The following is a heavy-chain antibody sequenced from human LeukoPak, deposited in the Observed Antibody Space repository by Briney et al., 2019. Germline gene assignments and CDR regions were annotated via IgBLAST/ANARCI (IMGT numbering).Heavy chain of an antibody. J-gene: IGHJ4*02. Sequence: PSETLSLTCTVSGGSINRSYYYWGWIRQPPGKGLEWIGSIYYSGNTYYNPSLKSRVTISVDTSKNQFSLKLSSVTAADTAVYYCERLMTTVVSEYWGQGTLDTVSS. CDR1: GGSINRSYYY. CDR2: IYYSGNT. V-gene: IGHV4-39*01. CDR3: ERLMTTVVSEY. D-gene: IGHD4-23*01.